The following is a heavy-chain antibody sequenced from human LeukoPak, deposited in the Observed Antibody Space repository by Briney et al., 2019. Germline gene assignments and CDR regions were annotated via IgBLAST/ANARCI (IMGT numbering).Heavy chain of an antibody. V-gene: IGHV1-46*01. J-gene: IGHJ3*02. CDR1: GYTFTSYY. CDR2: IDPADGTT. D-gene: IGHD3-22*01. CDR3: ARGYYDSSGYYDAFDI. Sequence: GASVKVSFKTSGYTFTSYYIHWVRQAPGQGLEWAGTIDPADGTTTYALRFQGRVTMTRDMSTSTVYMDLSSLVSEDTAVYFCARGYYDSSGYYDAFDIWGQGTMVSVSS.